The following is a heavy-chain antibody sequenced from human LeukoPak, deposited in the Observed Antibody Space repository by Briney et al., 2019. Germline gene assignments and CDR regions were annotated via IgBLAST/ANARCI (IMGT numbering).Heavy chain of an antibody. Sequence: SVKVSCKASGGTFSSYAISWVRQAPGQGLEWMGRIIPILGIANYAQKFQGRVTITADKSTSTAYMELSSLRSEDTAVYYCARVVVAAHGAFDIWGQGTMVTVSS. CDR1: GGTFSSYA. CDR3: ARVVVAAHGAFDI. J-gene: IGHJ3*02. D-gene: IGHD2-15*01. CDR2: IIPILGIA. V-gene: IGHV1-69*04.